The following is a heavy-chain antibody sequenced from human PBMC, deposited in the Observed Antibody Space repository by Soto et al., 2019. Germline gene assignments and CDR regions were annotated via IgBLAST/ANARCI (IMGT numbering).Heavy chain of an antibody. V-gene: IGHV3-23*01. J-gene: IGHJ4*02. CDR3: AIKNCSGSHCYPPAFDY. D-gene: IGHD2-15*01. CDR1: GFTFSSYS. CDR2: ITGGGDGT. Sequence: EVQLLESGGDLGQPGGSLRLSCAASGFTFSSYSMFWVRQAPGRGLEWVSTITGGGDGTSYAVSVKGRFTASRDKAKNKLFRLTDTSRAQDTPVYYCAIKNCSGSHCYPPAFDYRGQAALVTV.